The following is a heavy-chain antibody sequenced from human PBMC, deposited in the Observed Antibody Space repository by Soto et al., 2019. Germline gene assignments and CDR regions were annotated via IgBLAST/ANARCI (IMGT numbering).Heavy chain of an antibody. D-gene: IGHD3-9*01. CDR1: GGAINDHY. CDR2: IYYNGNT. Sequence: QVQLQESGPGLVKPSETLSLTCTLSGGAINDHYWSFIRQPPGKGLEWIGYIYYNGNTNYNPSLASRVTISVDRSRNQFSLRLTSLTAADTAVYYCARVRTGYFDYWGRGALGTVSS. J-gene: IGHJ4*02. CDR3: ARVRTGYFDY. V-gene: IGHV4-59*11.